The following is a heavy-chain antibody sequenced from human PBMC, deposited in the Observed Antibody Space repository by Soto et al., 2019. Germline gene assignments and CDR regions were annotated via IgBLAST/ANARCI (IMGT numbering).Heavy chain of an antibody. D-gene: IGHD6-13*01. CDR1: GDSISSYY. Sequence: QVQLRESGPGLVKPSETLSLTCTVSGDSISSYYWGWIRQPPGKGLEWIGYIYYTGNTNYNPSLKSRVTVSLDTSSNQSSLGLTSVTASDTAVYYWPRVPASRYGNWFDPWGKGTLVTVSS. J-gene: IGHJ5*02. CDR2: IYYTGNT. V-gene: IGHV4-59*01. CDR3: PRVPASRYGNWFDP.